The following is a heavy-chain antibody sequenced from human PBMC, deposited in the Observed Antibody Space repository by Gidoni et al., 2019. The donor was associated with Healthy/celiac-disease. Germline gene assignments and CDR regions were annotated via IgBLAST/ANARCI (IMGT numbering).Heavy chain of an antibody. J-gene: IGHJ6*02. Sequence: EVQLLESGGGLVQPGGSLRLSCAASGFPLSTHPRTWVRPAPGKGLEWVSAISGSGGSTYYADSVKGRFTISRDNSKNTLYLQMNSLRAEDTAVYYCAKSLSYSSSWFERGEPYYGMDVWGQGTTVTVSS. V-gene: IGHV3-23*01. D-gene: IGHD6-13*01. CDR1: GFPLSTHP. CDR2: ISGSGGST. CDR3: AKSLSYSSSWFERGEPYYGMDV.